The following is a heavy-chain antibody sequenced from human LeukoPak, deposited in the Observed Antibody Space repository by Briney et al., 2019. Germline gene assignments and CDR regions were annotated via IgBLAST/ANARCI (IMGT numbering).Heavy chain of an antibody. CDR2: ISWNSGTI. CDR3: ARGGSGWT. V-gene: IGHV3-9*01. D-gene: IGHD6-19*01. CDR1: GFTFDDYA. Sequence: GGFLRLSCAASGFTFDDYAMHWVRQAPGKGLEWVSGISWNSGTIGYADSVEGRFTTSRDNAKNSLYLQMNSLRAEDTAVYYCARGGSGWTWGQGTLVTVSS. J-gene: IGHJ5*02.